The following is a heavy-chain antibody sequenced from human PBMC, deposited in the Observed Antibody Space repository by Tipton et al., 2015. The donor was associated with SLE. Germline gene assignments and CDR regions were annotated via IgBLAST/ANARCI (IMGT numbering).Heavy chain of an antibody. CDR1: GGSISSSSYY. D-gene: IGHD2-15*01. J-gene: IGHJ4*02. CDR3: ARLGGSGFDY. V-gene: IGHV4-39*01. Sequence: TLSLTCTVSGGSISSSSYYWGWIRQPQGRGLEWIGSLYYTGSTHYNPSLKSRVTISVDTSKNQFSLKRSSVTAADTAVYYCARLGGSGFDYWGQGTLVTVSS. CDR2: LYYTGST.